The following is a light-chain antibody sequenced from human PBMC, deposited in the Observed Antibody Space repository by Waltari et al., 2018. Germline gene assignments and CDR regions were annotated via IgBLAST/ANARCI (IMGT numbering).Light chain of an antibody. CDR2: GPG. V-gene: IGLV3-19*01. CDR3: HSRETFSTRL. Sequence: SSDLTQDPSVSVALGQTVRITCQGASLRSYYASWYQQRPGQAPILVLYGPGNRPSGIPDRFSGSTSGNTASLTITGAQAEDEADYYCHSRETFSTRLFGGGTRLTV. CDR1: SLRSYY. J-gene: IGLJ2*01.